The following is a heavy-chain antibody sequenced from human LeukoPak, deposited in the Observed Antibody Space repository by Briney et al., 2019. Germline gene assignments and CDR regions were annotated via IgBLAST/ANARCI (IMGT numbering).Heavy chain of an antibody. CDR3: ARSGESGWLGKSDY. V-gene: IGHV5-10-1*01. CDR2: FDPSDSYT. J-gene: IGHJ4*02. Sequence: GESLKISCKGSGYSFTSYWISWVRQMPGKGLDWMGRFDPSDSYTNYSTSFQGHVTIPAEKPISTAYLQWSSLKAADTAMYYCARSGESGWLGKSDYWGQGTLVTVSS. CDR1: GYSFTSYW. D-gene: IGHD6-19*01.